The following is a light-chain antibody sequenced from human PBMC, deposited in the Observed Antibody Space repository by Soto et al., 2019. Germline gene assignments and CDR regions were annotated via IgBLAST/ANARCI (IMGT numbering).Light chain of an antibody. CDR1: QSISSW. J-gene: IGKJ4*01. Sequence: DIKMSQSPSTLSGSIGDRVTITCRASQSISSWLAWYQQKPGKAPKLLIYDASSLESGVPSRFSGGGTATDFTLTISRLEPEDFAVYYCQQYDESPLTFGGGTKVDIK. CDR2: DAS. V-gene: IGKV1-5*01. CDR3: QQYDESPLT.